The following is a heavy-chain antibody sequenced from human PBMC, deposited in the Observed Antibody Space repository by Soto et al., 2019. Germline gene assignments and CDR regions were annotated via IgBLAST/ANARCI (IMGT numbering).Heavy chain of an antibody. CDR3: ARGRGGDYFHYYYYMDV. J-gene: IGHJ6*03. D-gene: IGHD2-21*02. Sequence: SETLSLTCAVYGGSFSGYYWSWIRQPTGKGLEWIGEINHSGSTNYNPSLKSRVTISVDTSKNQFSLKLSSVTAADTAVYYCARGRGGDYFHYYYYMDVWGKGTTVTVSS. CDR1: GGSFSGYY. V-gene: IGHV4-34*01. CDR2: INHSGST.